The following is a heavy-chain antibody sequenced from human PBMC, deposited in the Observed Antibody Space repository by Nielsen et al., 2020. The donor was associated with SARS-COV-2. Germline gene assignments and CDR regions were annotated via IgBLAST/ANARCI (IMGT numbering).Heavy chain of an antibody. J-gene: IGHJ6*02. CDR1: GFTFSSYE. CDR3: ARDLPLRYGMDV. CDR2: ISSSGSTI. V-gene: IGHV3-48*03. Sequence: GGSLRLSCAASGFTFSSYEMNWVRQAPGKGLEWVSYISSSGSTIYYADSVKGRFTISRDNAKNSLYLQMNSLRAEDTAVYYCARDLPLRYGMDVWGQGTTVTVSS.